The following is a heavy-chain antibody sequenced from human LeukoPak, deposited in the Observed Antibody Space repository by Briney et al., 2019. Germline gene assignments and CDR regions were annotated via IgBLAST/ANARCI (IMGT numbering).Heavy chain of an antibody. CDR3: ARGRASSSWYRVKSSYYYMDV. J-gene: IGHJ6*03. CDR2: INHSGST. D-gene: IGHD6-13*01. V-gene: IGHV4-34*01. Sequence: ASETLSLTCAVYGGSFSGYYWSWIRQPPGKGLEWIGEINHSGSTNYNPSLKSRVTISVDTSKNQFSLKLSSVTAADTAVYYCARGRASSSWYRVKSSYYYMDVWGKGTTVTVSS. CDR1: GGSFSGYY.